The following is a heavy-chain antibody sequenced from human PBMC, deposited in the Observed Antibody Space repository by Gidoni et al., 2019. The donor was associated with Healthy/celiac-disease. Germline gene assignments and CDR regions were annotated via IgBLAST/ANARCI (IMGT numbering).Heavy chain of an antibody. Sequence: EVQLVESGGGLVKPGRSLRLSCPTSGFTFGDYAMSWFRQAPGKGLEWVGFIRGKAYGETTDYAASVKGRFTISRDESKSIAYLQMNSLKTEDTAVYYCTRGVYSYGYNYWGQGTLVTVSS. J-gene: IGHJ4*02. CDR2: IRGKAYGETT. CDR3: TRGVYSYGYNY. D-gene: IGHD5-18*01. V-gene: IGHV3-49*05. CDR1: GFTFGDYA.